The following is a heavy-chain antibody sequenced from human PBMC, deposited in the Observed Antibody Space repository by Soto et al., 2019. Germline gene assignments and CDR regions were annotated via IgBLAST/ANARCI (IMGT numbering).Heavy chain of an antibody. Sequence: PSETLSLTCTVSGGSISSYYWSWIRQPPGKGLEWIGYIYYSGSTNYNTSLKSRVTISVDTSKNQFSLKLSSVTAADTAVYYCARAEEGYYDFWSGRRRRDYYYGMDVWGQGTTVTVSS. J-gene: IGHJ6*02. CDR2: IYYSGST. CDR1: GGSISSYY. D-gene: IGHD3-3*01. CDR3: ARAEEGYYDFWSGRRRRDYYYGMDV. V-gene: IGHV4-59*01.